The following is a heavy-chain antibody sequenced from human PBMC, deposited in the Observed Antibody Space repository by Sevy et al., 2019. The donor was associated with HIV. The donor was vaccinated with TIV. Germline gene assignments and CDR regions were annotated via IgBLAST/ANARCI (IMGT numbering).Heavy chain of an antibody. CDR1: GFTFSSYG. Sequence: GGSLRLSCAASGFTFSSYGMHWVRQAPGKGLEWVAVISYDGSNKYYADSVKGRFTISRDNSKNTLYLQMNSLRAEDTAVYYCAKREGGQLAKSYYYSYGMDVWGQGTTVTVSS. CDR3: AKREGGQLAKSYYYSYGMDV. V-gene: IGHV3-30*18. D-gene: IGHD6-6*01. CDR2: ISYDGSNK. J-gene: IGHJ6*02.